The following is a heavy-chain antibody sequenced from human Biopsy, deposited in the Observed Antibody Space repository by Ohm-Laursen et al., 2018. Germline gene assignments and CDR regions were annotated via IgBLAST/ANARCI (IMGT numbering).Heavy chain of an antibody. CDR2: IWYDGSNK. Sequence: SLRLSCSASGFTFSSYGIHWVRQAPGKGLEWVAVIWYDGSNKYSADSVKGRFTISRDNSRDTLYLQMSSLRAEDTAVYYCAKDRYNYTPIGGFSMDVWGQGTTVTVSS. CDR3: AKDRYNYTPIGGFSMDV. CDR1: GFTFSSYG. V-gene: IGHV3-33*06. J-gene: IGHJ6*02. D-gene: IGHD5-18*01.